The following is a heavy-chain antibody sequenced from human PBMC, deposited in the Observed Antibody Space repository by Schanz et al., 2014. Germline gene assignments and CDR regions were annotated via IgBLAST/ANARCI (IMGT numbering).Heavy chain of an antibody. Sequence: EVKLLESGGGLVKPGGSLRLSCVTSGFTFGAYTMNWVRQAPGKGLEWVSVINSAGTTYYADSVKGRFTFSRDSSKNTVYLQMDSLRADDTSVYYCARGRGYRIGQWGQGILVTVSS. J-gene: IGHJ4*02. CDR2: INSAGTT. CDR3: ARGRGYRIGQ. D-gene: IGHD5-18*01. CDR1: GFTFGAYT. V-gene: IGHV3-66*01.